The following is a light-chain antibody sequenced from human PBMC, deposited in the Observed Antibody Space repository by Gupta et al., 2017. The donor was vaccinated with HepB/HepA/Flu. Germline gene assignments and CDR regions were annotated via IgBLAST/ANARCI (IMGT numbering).Light chain of an antibody. CDR2: AAS. CDR3: QQSYSTPPT. Sequence: DIQMTQSPSSLSASVGDRVTITCRASQSISSYLNWYQQKPGKAPKLLIYAASSLQSGVPSRFSGSGSATDFFRTISSLQPEDFATYYCQQSYSTPPTFGQGTKVEIK. J-gene: IGKJ1*01. V-gene: IGKV1-39*01. CDR1: QSISSY.